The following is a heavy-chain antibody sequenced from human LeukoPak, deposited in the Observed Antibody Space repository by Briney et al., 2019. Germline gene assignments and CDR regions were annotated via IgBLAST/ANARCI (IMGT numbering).Heavy chain of an antibody. CDR2: IKQDGSEK. CDR1: GFTFSSYR. V-gene: IGHV3-7*01. CDR3: ARDLTRYDFWGGYYTDRWFDP. Sequence: GESLTLSCAVSGFTFSSYRKCWVRLPPGQGMERVANIKQDGSEKYYVDSVKGRFTSSRDKAKNSLYRQRNSRRSEETAVYYCARDLTRYDFWGGYYTDRWFDPWGQGTLVTVSS. D-gene: IGHD3-3*01. J-gene: IGHJ5*02.